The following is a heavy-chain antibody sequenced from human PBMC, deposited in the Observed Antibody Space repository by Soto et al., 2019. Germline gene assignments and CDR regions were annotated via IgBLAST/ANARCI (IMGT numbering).Heavy chain of an antibody. V-gene: IGHV4-34*01. D-gene: IGHD3-10*01. J-gene: IGHJ6*02. CDR3: ARQKNSWFYGMDV. CDR1: GGSSSAYY. CDR2: ISHSGAT. Sequence: SETLSLTCAVYGGSSSAYYWSWIRQPPGKGLEWIGQISHSGATDYNPSHKSRVSISGDTSKNQFSLILTSVTAADTAVYYCARQKNSWFYGMDVWGQGTTVAVSS.